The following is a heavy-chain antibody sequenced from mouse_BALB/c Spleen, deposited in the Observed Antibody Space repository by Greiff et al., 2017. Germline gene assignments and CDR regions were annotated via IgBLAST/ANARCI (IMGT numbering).Heavy chain of an antibody. CDR1: GFTFSDFY. D-gene: IGHD1-2*01. CDR3: ARDAEIHYYGYGGAMDY. CDR2: SRNKANDYTT. Sequence: EVKVVESGGGLVQPGGSLRLSCATSGFTFSDFYMEWVRQPPGKRLEWIAASRNKANDYTTEYSASVKGRFIVSRDTSQSILYLQMNALRAEDTAIYYCARDAEIHYYGYGGAMDYWGQGTSVTVSS. J-gene: IGHJ4*01. V-gene: IGHV7-1*02.